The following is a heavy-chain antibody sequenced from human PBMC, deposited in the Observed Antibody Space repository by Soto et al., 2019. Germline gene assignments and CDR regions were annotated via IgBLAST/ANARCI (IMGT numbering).Heavy chain of an antibody. V-gene: IGHV3-48*02. J-gene: IGHJ4*02. CDR3: VTSFDWLLRVDY. D-gene: IGHD3-9*01. CDR2: ISSSSSTI. CDR1: GFTFSSYS. Sequence: EVQLVESGGGLVQPGGSLRLSCAASGFTFSSYSMNWVRQAPGKGLEWVSYISSSSSTIYYADSVKGRFTISRDNAKNSLYLQMNSLRDEDTAVYYCVTSFDWLLRVDYWGQGTLVTVSS.